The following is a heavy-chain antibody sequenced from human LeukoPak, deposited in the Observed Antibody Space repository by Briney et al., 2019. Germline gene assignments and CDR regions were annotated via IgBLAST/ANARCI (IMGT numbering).Heavy chain of an antibody. J-gene: IGHJ5*02. D-gene: IGHD4-17*01. CDR1: GFTFSNYE. Sequence: GGSLRLSCAASGFTFSNYEMNWVRQAPGKGLEWVSYISSGGSTIYNADSVKGRFTISTDNAKNSLYLQMNSLRAEDTAVYYCARSLSAVTSRRNWFDPWGQGTLVTVSA. CDR2: ISSGGSTI. V-gene: IGHV3-48*03. CDR3: ARSLSAVTSRRNWFDP.